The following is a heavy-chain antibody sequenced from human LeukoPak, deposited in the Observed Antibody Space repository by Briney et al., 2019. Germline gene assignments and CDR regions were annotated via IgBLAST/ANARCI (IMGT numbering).Heavy chain of an antibody. V-gene: IGHV3-9*01. CDR1: GFTFSSYG. Sequence: GGSLRLSCAASGFTFSSYGMSWVRQAPGKGLEWVSGVSWNSGSIGYADSVKGRFTISRDNAKNSLYLQMNSLRAEDTAFYCTKDIDGDYRFGVDFWGQGTLVTVSS. CDR3: TKDIDGDYRFGVDF. D-gene: IGHD4-17*01. CDR2: VSWNSGSI. J-gene: IGHJ4*02.